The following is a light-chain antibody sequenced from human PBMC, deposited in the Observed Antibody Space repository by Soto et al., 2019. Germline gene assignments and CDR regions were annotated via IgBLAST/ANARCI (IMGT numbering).Light chain of an antibody. V-gene: IGKV1-13*02. Sequence: AIQVTQSPSSLSASVGDTVTITCRASQGISSAFAWYQQKPGKVPRLLIYDVFNLQSGVPSRFSGSGSGTDFTLTSSRRQPEDFANYYCQQLETYPLTFGQGTRLEVK. CDR3: QQLETYPLT. J-gene: IGKJ5*01. CDR2: DVF. CDR1: QGISSA.